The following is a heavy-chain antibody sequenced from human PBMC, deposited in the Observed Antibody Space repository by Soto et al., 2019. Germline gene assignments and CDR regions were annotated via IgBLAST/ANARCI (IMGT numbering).Heavy chain of an antibody. CDR1: GGSISSGGYY. CDR2: IYYSGST. V-gene: IGHV4-31*03. Sequence: SETLSLTCTVSGGSISSGGYYWSWIRQHPGKGLEWIGYIYYSGSTYYNPSLKSRVTISVDTSKNQFSLKLSSVTAADTAVYYCARWSLRANWFDPWGQGTLVTVSS. D-gene: IGHD3-3*01. CDR3: ARWSLRANWFDP. J-gene: IGHJ5*02.